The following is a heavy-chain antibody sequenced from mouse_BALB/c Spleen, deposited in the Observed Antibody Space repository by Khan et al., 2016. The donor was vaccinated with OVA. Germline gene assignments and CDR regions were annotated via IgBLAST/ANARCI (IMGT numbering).Heavy chain of an antibody. CDR3: KRREKYGYGPSWFAY. CDR2: IDPSDSET. D-gene: IGHD2-2*01. V-gene: IGHV1-61*01. Sequence: VQLQQSGAELVRPGASVKLSCKASGYTFTSYWMNWVKQRPGQGLEWIGMIDPSDSETHYNQMFKDKATLTVDKSSSTAYMQLSSLTSEASAVSYGKRREKYGYGPSWFAYWGQGTLVTVAA. J-gene: IGHJ3*01. CDR1: GYTFTSYW.